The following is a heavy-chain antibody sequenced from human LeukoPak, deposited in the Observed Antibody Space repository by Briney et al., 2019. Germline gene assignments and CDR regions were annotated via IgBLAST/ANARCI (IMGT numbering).Heavy chain of an antibody. D-gene: IGHD1/OR15-1a*01. V-gene: IGHV4-34*01. CDR1: GGSFSGYY. Sequence: TSETLSLTCAVYGGSFSGYYWSWIRQPPGKGLEWIGEINHSGSTNYNPSLKSRVTISVDTSKNQFSLKLSSVTAADTAVYYCARLNWDTTGYFDYWGQGTLVTVSS. J-gene: IGHJ4*02. CDR2: INHSGST. CDR3: ARLNWDTTGYFDY.